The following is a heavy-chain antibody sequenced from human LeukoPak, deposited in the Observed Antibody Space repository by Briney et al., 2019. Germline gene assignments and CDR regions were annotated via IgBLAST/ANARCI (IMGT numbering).Heavy chain of an antibody. D-gene: IGHD4-17*01. J-gene: IGHJ4*02. V-gene: IGHV4-59*01. CDR2: IYYSGST. CDR3: ARERRDGDSFDY. CDR1: GGSISRYY. Sequence: SETLSLTCTVSGGSISRYYWSWIRQPPGKGLEWIGYIYYSGSTNYNPSLKSRVTISVDTSKNQFSLKLSSVTAAYTAVYYCARERRDGDSFDYWGQGTLVTVSS.